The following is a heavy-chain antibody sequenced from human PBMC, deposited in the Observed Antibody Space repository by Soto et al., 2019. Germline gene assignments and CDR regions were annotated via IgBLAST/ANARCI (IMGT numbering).Heavy chain of an antibody. CDR3: ARDLQRWELQMDYYYYGMDV. CDR1: GFTFSDYA. D-gene: IGHD1-26*01. V-gene: IGHV3-23*01. Sequence: GGSLRLSCAASGFTFSDYAMSWVRQAPGKGLEWVSAISGSGGTTYYADSVKGRFTISRDNSKNTMYLQVNSLRSEDTAVYYCARDLQRWELQMDYYYYGMDVWGQGTTVTVSS. J-gene: IGHJ6*02. CDR2: ISGSGGTT.